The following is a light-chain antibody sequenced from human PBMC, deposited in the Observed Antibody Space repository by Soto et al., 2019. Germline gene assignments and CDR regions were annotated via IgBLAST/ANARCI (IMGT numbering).Light chain of an antibody. CDR2: DAS. CDR3: QHYDHLPIT. Sequence: DIQMTQSPSSLSASVGDRVTITCQASQDITNYLNWYQQKPGKAPRLLLYDASSLETGVPSRCSGSGSGTDFTFTISSLQPEDIATYYCQHYDHLPITFGQGTRLDIK. CDR1: QDITNY. J-gene: IGKJ5*01. V-gene: IGKV1-33*01.